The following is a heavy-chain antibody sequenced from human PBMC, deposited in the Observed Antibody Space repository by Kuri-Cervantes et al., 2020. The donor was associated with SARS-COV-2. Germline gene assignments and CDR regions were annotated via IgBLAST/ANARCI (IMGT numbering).Heavy chain of an antibody. V-gene: IGHV1-2*04. D-gene: IGHD3-10*01. J-gene: IGHJ6*02. CDR2: INPNSGGT. CDR3: ARGMVRGIIQYYYYAMDV. CDR1: GYTFTGYY. Sequence: ASVKVSCKASGYTFTGYYMRWVRQAPGQGLEWMGWINPNSGGTNYAQKFQGWVTMTRDTSISTVYMELSRLRSDDTAVYYCARGMVRGIIQYYYYAMDVWGQGTTVTVSS.